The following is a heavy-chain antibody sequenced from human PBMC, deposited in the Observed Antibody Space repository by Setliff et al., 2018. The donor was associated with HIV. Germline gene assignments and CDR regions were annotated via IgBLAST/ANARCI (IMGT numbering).Heavy chain of an antibody. Sequence: PSETLSLTCAVYGRSFSGYYWNWIRQPPGKGLEWIGEIDHSGSTKYHASLKSRVTISIDTSKNQISLKLSSVTAADTAVYYCARGLNYYGSGSYLPLGYWGQGTLVTVSS. CDR3: ARGLNYYGSGSYLPLGY. J-gene: IGHJ4*02. CDR2: IDHSGST. D-gene: IGHD3-10*01. V-gene: IGHV4-34*01. CDR1: GRSFSGYY.